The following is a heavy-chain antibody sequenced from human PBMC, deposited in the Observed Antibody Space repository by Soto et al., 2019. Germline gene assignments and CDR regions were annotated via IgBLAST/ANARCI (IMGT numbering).Heavy chain of an antibody. J-gene: IGHJ4*02. V-gene: IGHV3-30*03. CDR1: GFTFSSYG. CDR3: VGSIKWPYYFDY. D-gene: IGHD3-3*02. CDR2: ISYDGSNK. Sequence: PGGSLRLSCAASGFTFSSYGMHWVRQAPGKGLEWVAVISYDGSNKYYADSVKGRFTISRDNSKSTLYLQMNSLTDGDTAVYYCVGSIKWPYYFDYWGQGTLVTVSS.